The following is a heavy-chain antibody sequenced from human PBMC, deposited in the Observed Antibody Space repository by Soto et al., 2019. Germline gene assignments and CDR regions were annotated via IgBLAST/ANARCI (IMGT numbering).Heavy chain of an antibody. Sequence: GGSLRLSCAVSGFTFSSFEMNWVRQAPGKGLDCVAYISRSGSTTHYADSVKGRFTISRDNNRNSLFLQMNSLRAEDTGFYYGAREAAAGTDYFDPWGQGTLVTVSS. CDR2: ISRSGSTT. V-gene: IGHV3-48*03. D-gene: IGHD6-13*01. CDR1: GFTFSSFE. J-gene: IGHJ5*02. CDR3: AREAAAGTDYFDP.